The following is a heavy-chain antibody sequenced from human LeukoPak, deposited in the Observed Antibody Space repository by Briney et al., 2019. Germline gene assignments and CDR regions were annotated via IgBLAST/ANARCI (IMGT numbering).Heavy chain of an antibody. J-gene: IGHJ4*02. Sequence: GGSLRLSCVVSGFTFTNYWMGWVRQAPGKGLECVAHINQDGSDKYYVDSVKGRFTISRDNTKNSLYLQMNSLRAEDTAVYYCVGGDYWGQGTLVTVSS. CDR2: INQDGSDK. V-gene: IGHV3-7*01. CDR1: GFTFTNYW. CDR3: VGGDY.